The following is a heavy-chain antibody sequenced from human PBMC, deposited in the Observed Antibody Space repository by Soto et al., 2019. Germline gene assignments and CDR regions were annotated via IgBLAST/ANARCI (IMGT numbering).Heavy chain of an antibody. CDR3: ARDRRDIVPAAILRGYYYGMDV. CDR2: IIPIFGTA. CDR1: GGTFSSYA. Sequence: SVKVSCKASGGTFSSYAISWVRQAPGQGLEWMGGIIPIFGTANYAQKFQGRVTITADESTSTAYMELSRLRSEDTAVYYCARDRRDIVPAAILRGYYYGMDVWG. D-gene: IGHD2-2*01. J-gene: IGHJ6*02. V-gene: IGHV1-69*13.